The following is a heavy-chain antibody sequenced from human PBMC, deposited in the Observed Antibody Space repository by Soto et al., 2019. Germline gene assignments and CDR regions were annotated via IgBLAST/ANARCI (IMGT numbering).Heavy chain of an antibody. Sequence: SVSNAWMNWVRQAPGKGLEWVGRIKSKTDGGTTDYAAPVKGRFTISRDDSKNTLYLQMNSLKTEDTAVYYCSVVTASYPYYFDYWGQGTLVTVSS. CDR1: SVSNAW. D-gene: IGHD2-21*02. V-gene: IGHV3-15*07. CDR2: IKSKTDGGTT. J-gene: IGHJ4*02. CDR3: SVVTASYPYYFDY.